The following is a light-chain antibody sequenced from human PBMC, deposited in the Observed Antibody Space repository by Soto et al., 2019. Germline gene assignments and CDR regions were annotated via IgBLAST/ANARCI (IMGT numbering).Light chain of an antibody. CDR3: QSSDSSLSGSRV. V-gene: IGLV1-40*01. CDR2: ANN. CDR1: SSNIGTGYD. J-gene: IGLJ1*01. Sequence: QSVLTQPPSVSGAPGQRVTISCTGNSSNIGTGYDVHWYQQLPGTAPKLLIYANNIRPSGVPDRFSGSKSGTSASLAITGLQAEDEADYYCQSSDSSLSGSRVFGTGTKLTVL.